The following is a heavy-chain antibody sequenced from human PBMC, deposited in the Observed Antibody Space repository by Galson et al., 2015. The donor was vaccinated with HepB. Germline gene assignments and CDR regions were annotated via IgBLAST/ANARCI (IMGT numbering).Heavy chain of an antibody. Sequence: LRLSCAASGFTFSSYAMHWVRQAPGKGLEWVTVISYDGSNKYYADSVKGRFTISRDNSKNTLYLQMNSLRAEDTAMYYCTRDSPRVGDSGSFLAHFDYWGQGTLVTVSS. D-gene: IGHD3-10*01. CDR1: GFTFSSYA. J-gene: IGHJ4*02. CDR2: ISYDGSNK. V-gene: IGHV3-30*04. CDR3: TRDSPRVGDSGSFLAHFDY.